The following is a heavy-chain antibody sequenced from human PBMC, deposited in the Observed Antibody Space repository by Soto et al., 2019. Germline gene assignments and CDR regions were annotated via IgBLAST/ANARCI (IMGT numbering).Heavy chain of an antibody. V-gene: IGHV3-15*01. Sequence: GGSLRLSCAGSGFTFSNAWMSWVRQAPGKGLEWVGRIKSKTDGGTTDYAAPVKGRFTISRDDSKNTLYLQMNSLKTEDTAVYYCTTTYYYDSSGYPFYYWGQGTLVTVSS. CDR1: GFTFSNAW. D-gene: IGHD3-22*01. CDR2: IKSKTDGGTT. J-gene: IGHJ4*02. CDR3: TTTYYYDSSGYPFYY.